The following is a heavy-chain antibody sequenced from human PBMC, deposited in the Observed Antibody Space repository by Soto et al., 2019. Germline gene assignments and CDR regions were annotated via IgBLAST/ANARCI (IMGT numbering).Heavy chain of an antibody. CDR1: GFTFSRYD. J-gene: IGHJ4*02. CDR2: IGTAGDT. D-gene: IGHD3-10*01. V-gene: IGHV3-13*01. Sequence: EVQLVESGGGLVQPGGSLRLSCAASGFTFSRYDMHWVRQATGKSLEWVSAIGTAGDTYYPGSVKGRFTISRENAKNSLYLQMNSPRAGDTAVYYCTRSPVLVRGVRAFDYWGQGTLVTVSS. CDR3: TRSPVLVRGVRAFDY.